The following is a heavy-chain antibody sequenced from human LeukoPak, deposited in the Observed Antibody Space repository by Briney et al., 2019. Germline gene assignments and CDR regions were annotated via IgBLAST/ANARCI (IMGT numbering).Heavy chain of an antibody. J-gene: IGHJ4*02. CDR2: ISSSGSTI. CDR1: GFTFSSYG. V-gene: IGHV3-48*04. Sequence: GGSLRLSCAASGFTFSSYGMPWVRQAPGKGLEWVSYISSSGSTIYYADSVKGRFTISRDNAKNSLYLQMNSLRAEDTAVYYCARDKPGYCSGGSCYAQDLFDYWGQGTLVTVSS. CDR3: ARDKPGYCSGGSCYAQDLFDY. D-gene: IGHD2-15*01.